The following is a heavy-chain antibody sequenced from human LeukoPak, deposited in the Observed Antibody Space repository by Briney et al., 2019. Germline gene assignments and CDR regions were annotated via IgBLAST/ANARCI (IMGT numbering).Heavy chain of an antibody. J-gene: IGHJ5*02. Sequence: EASVKVSCKAFGYTFTSNYMHWVRQAPGQGLEWMGVISPSGDSTTYAQKFQGRVTLTRDMSTSTDYLELSSLRSEDTAVYYCARDNSVRDEAWWFTPWGQGTQVTVSS. V-gene: IGHV1-46*01. CDR1: GYTFTSNY. D-gene: IGHD3-10*01. CDR3: ARDNSVRDEAWWFTP. CDR2: ISPSGDST.